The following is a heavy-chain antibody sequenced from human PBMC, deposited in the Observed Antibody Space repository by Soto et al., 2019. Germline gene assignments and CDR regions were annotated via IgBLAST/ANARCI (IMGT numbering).Heavy chain of an antibody. Sequence: LGESLKISCKGSGYSFSNYWIAWVRQMPGKGLEWMGIIFPADSDTKYNPSFQGQVTISADKSISTAYLQWSSLKASDTAMYYCASSVVVPSTMNYFDYWGQGSLVTVSS. CDR2: IFPADSDT. CDR1: GYSFSNYW. CDR3: ASSVVVPSTMNYFDY. D-gene: IGHD2-15*01. V-gene: IGHV5-51*01. J-gene: IGHJ4*02.